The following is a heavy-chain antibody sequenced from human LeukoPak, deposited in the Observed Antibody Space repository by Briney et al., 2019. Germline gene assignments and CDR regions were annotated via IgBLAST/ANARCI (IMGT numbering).Heavy chain of an antibody. CDR2: IHNSDS. CDR1: GGLINSYY. J-gene: IGHJ5*02. D-gene: IGHD1-26*01. CDR3: ARGFYYNGKYDWLDP. V-gene: IGHV4-4*08. Sequence: PSETLSLTCTVSGGLINSYYWHWIRQSPGKGLEWIASIHNSDSNYNPSLSSRAIVSVDTSKNQLSLSVSSVTTADTAVYYCARGFYYNGKYDWLDPWGQGTRVTVSS.